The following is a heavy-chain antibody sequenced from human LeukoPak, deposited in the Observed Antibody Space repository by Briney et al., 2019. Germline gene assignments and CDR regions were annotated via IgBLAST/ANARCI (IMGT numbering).Heavy chain of an antibody. CDR1: GYTFTSYG. CDR3: ARAMVGVDGYNYFDY. J-gene: IGHJ4*02. Sequence: GASVKVSCKASGYTFTSYGISWVRQAPGQGLEWMGWISAYNGNTNYAQKLQGRVTMTTDTSTSTAYMELSSLRSEDTAVYYCARAMVGVDGYNYFDYWGQGTLVTVSS. CDR2: ISAYNGNT. D-gene: IGHD5-24*01. V-gene: IGHV1-18*01.